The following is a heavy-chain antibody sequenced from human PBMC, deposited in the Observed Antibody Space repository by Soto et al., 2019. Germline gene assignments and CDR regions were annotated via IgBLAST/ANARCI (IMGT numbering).Heavy chain of an antibody. J-gene: IGHJ6*02. CDR2: ISSSSSTI. V-gene: IGHV3-48*02. CDR3: ARDEYPHQLTYYYYGMDV. CDR1: GFTFSSYS. Sequence: VGSLRLSCAASGFTFSSYSMNWVSQAPGKGLEWVSYISSSSSTIYYADSVKGRFTISRDNAKNSLYLQMNSLRDEDTAVYYCARDEYPHQLTYYYYGMDVWGQGTTVTVSS. D-gene: IGHD2-2*01.